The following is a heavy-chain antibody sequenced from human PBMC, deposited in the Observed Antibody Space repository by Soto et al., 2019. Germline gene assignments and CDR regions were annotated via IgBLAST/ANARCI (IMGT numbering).Heavy chain of an antibody. CDR2: ISGYNGNA. V-gene: IGHV1-18*01. Sequence: ASVKVSCKASGYTFSSHGIIWVRQAPGQGLEWMGWISGYNGNAKYAQRFQGRVTMTTDTSTSSVYMDLRSLGSDDSAVYYCAREGSYGWYDCWGQGTLVTVSS. J-gene: IGHJ5*01. CDR1: GYTFSSHG. CDR3: AREGSYGWYDC. D-gene: IGHD2-15*01.